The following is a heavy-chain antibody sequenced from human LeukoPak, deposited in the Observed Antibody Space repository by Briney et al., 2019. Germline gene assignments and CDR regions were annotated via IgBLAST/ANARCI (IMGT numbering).Heavy chain of an antibody. V-gene: IGHV4-34*01. D-gene: IGHD1-26*01. CDR3: ARHGVGATKRYTY. CDR2: INHSGST. J-gene: IGHJ4*02. Sequence: SETLSLTCAVYGGSFSGYYWSWIRQPPGKGLEWIGEINHSGSTNYNPSLKSRVTISVDTSKNQFSLKLSSVTAADTAVYYCARHGVGATKRYTYWGQGTLVTVSS. CDR1: GGSFSGYY.